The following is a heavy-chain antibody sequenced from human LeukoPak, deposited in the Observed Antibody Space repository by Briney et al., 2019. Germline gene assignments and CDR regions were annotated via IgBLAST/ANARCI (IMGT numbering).Heavy chain of an antibody. CDR2: IYYSGST. D-gene: IGHD3-22*01. J-gene: IGHJ4*02. CDR1: GGSISSGDYY. V-gene: IGHV4-30-4*01. Sequence: SETLSLTCTVSGGSISSGDYYWSWIRQPPGKGLEWIGYIYYSGSTYYNPSLKSRVTISVDTSKNQFSLKLSSVTAADTAVYYCARDTHYYDSSGADYWGQGTLVTVYS. CDR3: ARDTHYYDSSGADY.